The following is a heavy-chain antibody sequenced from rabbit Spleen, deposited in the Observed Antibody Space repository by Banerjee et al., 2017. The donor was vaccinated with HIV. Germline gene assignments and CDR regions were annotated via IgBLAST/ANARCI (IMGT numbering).Heavy chain of an antibody. CDR1: GFDFSRYG. D-gene: IGHD2-1*01. V-gene: IGHV1S47*01. CDR3: VRVRTATTMTIPKFYFNL. J-gene: IGHJ4*01. Sequence: QEQLVESGGGLVQPGESLTLSCKASGFDFSRYGVSWVRQAPGKGLEWLGYIDPVFGVTYYATWVNGRFTISSHNAQNTLYLQLDSLTAADTATYFCVRVRTATTMTIPKFYFNLWGPGTLVTVS. CDR2: IDPVFGVT.